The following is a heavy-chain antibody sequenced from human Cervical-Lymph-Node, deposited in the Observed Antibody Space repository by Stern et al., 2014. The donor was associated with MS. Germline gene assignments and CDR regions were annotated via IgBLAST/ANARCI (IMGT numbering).Heavy chain of an antibody. D-gene: IGHD2-21*02. J-gene: IGHJ5*02. CDR1: RGTFSDNA. Sequence: QVQLVQSGAEVKKPGSSVKVSCKLFRGTFSDNAISWVRQAPGQGLEWMGGIIPIFGSTDYAQKFQGRVTITADESTNTVYMELSSLRSEDTAVYYCARGAYCGGDCYWGWFDPWGQGTLVTVSS. V-gene: IGHV1-69*01. CDR2: IIPIFGST. CDR3: ARGAYCGGDCYWGWFDP.